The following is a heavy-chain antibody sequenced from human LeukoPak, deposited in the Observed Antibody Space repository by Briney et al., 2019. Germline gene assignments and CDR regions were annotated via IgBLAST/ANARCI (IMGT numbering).Heavy chain of an antibody. V-gene: IGHV3-21*01. CDR1: GFTFINAW. D-gene: IGHD4-17*01. J-gene: IGHJ4*02. Sequence: GGSLRLSCAASGFTFINAWMNWVRQAPGKGLEWVSSISSSSSYIYYADSVKGRFTISRDNAKNSLYLQMNSLRAEDTAVYYCARDDLNGDYTRGTLVDYWGQGTLVTVSS. CDR2: ISSSSSYI. CDR3: ARDDLNGDYTRGTLVDY.